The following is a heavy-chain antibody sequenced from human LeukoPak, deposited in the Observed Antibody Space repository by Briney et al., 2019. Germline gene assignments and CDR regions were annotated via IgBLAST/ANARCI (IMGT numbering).Heavy chain of an antibody. J-gene: IGHJ3*02. CDR1: GGSISSYY. CDR2: IYYSGST. V-gene: IGHV4-59*01. Sequence: SETLSLTCAVYGGSISSYYWSWIRQPPGKGLEWIGYIYYSGSTNYNPSLKSRVTISVDTSKNQFSLKLSSVTAADTAVYYCARDGSGSYAFDIWGQGTMVTVSS. D-gene: IGHD3-10*01. CDR3: ARDGSGSYAFDI.